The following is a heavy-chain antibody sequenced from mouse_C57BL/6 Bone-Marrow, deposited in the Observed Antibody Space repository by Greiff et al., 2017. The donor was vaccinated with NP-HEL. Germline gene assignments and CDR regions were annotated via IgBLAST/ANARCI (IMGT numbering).Heavy chain of an antibody. Sequence: EVKLQESVAELVRPGASVKLSCTASGFNFKNTYMHWVKQRPEQGLEWIGRIDPANGNTKYAPKFQGKATKTADTSSNTAYLQLSSLTSEDTAIYDCARWLLRPVDYWGQGTTLTVSS. V-gene: IGHV14-3*01. D-gene: IGHD2-3*01. CDR3: ARWLLRPVDY. J-gene: IGHJ2*01. CDR2: IDPANGNT. CDR1: GFNFKNTY.